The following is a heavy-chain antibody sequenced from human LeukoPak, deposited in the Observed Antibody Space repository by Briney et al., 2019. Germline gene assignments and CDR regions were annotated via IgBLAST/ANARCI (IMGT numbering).Heavy chain of an antibody. CDR1: GYTFTSYG. J-gene: IGHJ6*02. D-gene: IGHD3-10*01. V-gene: IGHV1-18*01. CDR3: ARGLSDGSGSYLMGGYYYYGMDV. CDR2: ISAYNGNT. Sequence: GASVKVSCKASGYTFTSYGISWVRQAPGQGLEWMGWISAYNGNTNYAQKLQGRVTMTTDTSTSTAYMELRSLRSDDTAVYYCARGLSDGSGSYLMGGYYYYGMDVWGQGTTVTVSS.